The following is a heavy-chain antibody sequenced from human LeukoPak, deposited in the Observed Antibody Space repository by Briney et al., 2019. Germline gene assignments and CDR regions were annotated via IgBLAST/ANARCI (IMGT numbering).Heavy chain of an antibody. V-gene: IGHV1-3*01. CDR3: ARAPIVVVPAAGKSYYYYGMDV. CDR2: INAGNGNT. CDR1: GYTFTSYA. D-gene: IGHD2-2*01. Sequence: ASVKVSCKASGYTFTSYAMHWVRQAPGQRLEWMGWINAGNGNTKYSQKFQGRVTITRDTSTSTAYMELSSLRSEDTAVYYCARAPIVVVPAAGKSYYYYGMDVWGQGTTVTVSS. J-gene: IGHJ6*02.